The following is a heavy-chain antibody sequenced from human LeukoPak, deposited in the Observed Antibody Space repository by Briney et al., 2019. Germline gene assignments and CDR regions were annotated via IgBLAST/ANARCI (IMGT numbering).Heavy chain of an antibody. J-gene: IGHJ4*02. CDR3: ASSLPPTRY. CDR1: GFTFSSYA. V-gene: IGHV3-48*01. CDR2: ISTGSSTM. Sequence: GGSLRLSCAASGFTFSSYAMSWVRQAPGKGLEWVSYISTGSSTMYYADSVKGRFTISRDNAKNSLYLQMNSLRAEDTAVYYCASSLPPTRYWGQGTLVTVSS.